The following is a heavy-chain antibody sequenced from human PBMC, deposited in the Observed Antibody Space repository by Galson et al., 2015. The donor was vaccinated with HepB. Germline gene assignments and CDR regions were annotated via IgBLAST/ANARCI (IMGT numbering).Heavy chain of an antibody. CDR3: ARDRRAASGPYYYGMDV. Sequence: SVKVSCKASGGTFSSYAISWVRQAPGQGLEWMGGIIPIFGTANYAQKFQGRVTITADESTSTAYMELSSLRSEDTAVYYCARDRRAASGPYYYGMDVWGQGTTVTVSS. J-gene: IGHJ6*02. V-gene: IGHV1-69*13. CDR2: IIPIFGTA. D-gene: IGHD6-13*01. CDR1: GGTFSSYA.